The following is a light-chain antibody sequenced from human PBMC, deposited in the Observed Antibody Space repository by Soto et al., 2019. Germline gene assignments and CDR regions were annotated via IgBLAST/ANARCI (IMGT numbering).Light chain of an antibody. V-gene: IGLV2-23*01. Sequence: SGLTQPASVSGSPGQSITSSCTGTSSDVGSYNLVSWYQQHPGKAPKLMIYEGSKRPSGVSNRFSGSKSGNTASLTISGLQAEAEADYYCCSYAGSSTSLYVFGTGTKVTVL. J-gene: IGLJ1*01. CDR2: EGS. CDR1: SSDVGSYNL. CDR3: CSYAGSSTSLYV.